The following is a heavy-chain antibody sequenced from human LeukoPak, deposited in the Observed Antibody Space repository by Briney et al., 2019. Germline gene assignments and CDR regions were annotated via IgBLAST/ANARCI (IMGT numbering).Heavy chain of an antibody. D-gene: IGHD1-26*01. CDR1: GYTFTSYG. J-gene: IGHJ4*02. CDR3: ARVSALVGATVY. Sequence: ASVKVSCKASGYTFTSYGISRVRQAPGQGLEWMGWISAYNGNTNYAQKLQGRVTMTTDTSTSTAYMELRSLRSDDTAVYYCARVSALVGATVYWGQGTLVTASS. CDR2: ISAYNGNT. V-gene: IGHV1-18*01.